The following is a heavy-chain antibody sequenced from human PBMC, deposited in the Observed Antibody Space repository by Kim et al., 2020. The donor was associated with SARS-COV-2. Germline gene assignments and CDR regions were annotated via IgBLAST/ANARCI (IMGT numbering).Heavy chain of an antibody. Sequence: GESLKISCKGSGYSFTSYWISWVRQMPGKGLEWMGRIDPSDSYTNYSPSFQGHVTISADKSISTAYLQWSSLKASDTAMYYCASRVGYYDSSGDQYYFDYWGQGTLVTVSS. D-gene: IGHD3-22*01. CDR1: GYSFTSYW. CDR3: ASRVGYYDSSGDQYYFDY. J-gene: IGHJ4*02. CDR2: IDPSDSYT. V-gene: IGHV5-10-1*01.